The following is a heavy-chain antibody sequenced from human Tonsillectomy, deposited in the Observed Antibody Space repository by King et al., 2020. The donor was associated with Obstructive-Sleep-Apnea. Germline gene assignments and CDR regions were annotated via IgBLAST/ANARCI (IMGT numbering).Heavy chain of an antibody. CDR3: ARGLPRYFDAHPNWFDP. CDR2: IYYSGST. V-gene: IGHV4-30-4*01. CDR1: GGSISSGDYY. J-gene: IGHJ5*02. D-gene: IGHD3-9*01. Sequence: QLQESGPGLVKPSQTLSLTCTVSGGSISSGDYYWSWIRQPPGKGLEWIGYIYYSGSTYYNPSLKSRVTISVDTSKNQFSLKLSSVTAADTAVYYCARGLPRYFDAHPNWFDPWGQGTLVTVSS.